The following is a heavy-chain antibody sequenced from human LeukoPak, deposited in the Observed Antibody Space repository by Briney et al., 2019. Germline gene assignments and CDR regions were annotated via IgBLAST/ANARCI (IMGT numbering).Heavy chain of an antibody. J-gene: IGHJ4*02. CDR3: ARAPRKYDIAAAGAFDY. CDR1: GGSISSSSYY. CDR2: IYYSGST. D-gene: IGHD6-13*01. V-gene: IGHV4-39*07. Sequence: PSETLSLTCTVSGGSISSSSYYWGWIRQPPGKGLEWIGSIYYSGSTYYNPSLKSRVTISVDTSKNQFSLKLSSVTAADTAVYYCARAPRKYDIAAAGAFDYWGQGTLVTVSS.